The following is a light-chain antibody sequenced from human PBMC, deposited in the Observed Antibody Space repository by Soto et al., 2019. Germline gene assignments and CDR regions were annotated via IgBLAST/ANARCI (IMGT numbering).Light chain of an antibody. CDR2: NTS. Sequence: EIVLTQSPDTLSLSPGERATLSCRASQSLSSSYFVWYQQKHGQAPRLLIYNTSNRATGIPDRFSGSGSGTDFTLTNYRLEPEEFAVYYCQQYSSAPAWTFGQGTKVEIK. CDR1: QSLSSSY. J-gene: IGKJ1*01. CDR3: QQYSSAPAWT. V-gene: IGKV3-20*01.